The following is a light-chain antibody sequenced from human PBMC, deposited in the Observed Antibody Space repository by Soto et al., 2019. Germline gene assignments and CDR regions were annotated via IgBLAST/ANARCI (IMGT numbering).Light chain of an antibody. J-gene: IGKJ1*01. CDR2: GVS. V-gene: IGKV3-20*01. CDR3: QHYGDSSWT. Sequence: ELVLTQSPVALSLSSGERATLSCRASQSVSSTLLTWYQQKPGQAPRLLIYGVSSRATGIPDRFSGSGSGTDFTLTIRRVEPEDFAVYFCQHYGDSSWTFGQGSRVEIK. CDR1: QSVSSTL.